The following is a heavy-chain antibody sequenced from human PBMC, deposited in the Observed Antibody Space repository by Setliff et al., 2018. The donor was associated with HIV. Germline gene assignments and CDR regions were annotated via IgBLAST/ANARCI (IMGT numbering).Heavy chain of an antibody. CDR1: GYTFNNYG. CDR3: ASGRGIYGSGALEAYDI. J-gene: IGHJ3*02. D-gene: IGHD3-10*01. V-gene: IGHV1-18*01. CDR2: ISGYGNR. Sequence: EASVKVSCKASGYTFNNYGVMWVRQAPGQGLEWMGWISGYGNRKYAQKFEGRLTVTTDTSTSTAYMDLRTLRSDDTAVYFCASGRGIYGSGALEAYDIWGQGTMVTVSS.